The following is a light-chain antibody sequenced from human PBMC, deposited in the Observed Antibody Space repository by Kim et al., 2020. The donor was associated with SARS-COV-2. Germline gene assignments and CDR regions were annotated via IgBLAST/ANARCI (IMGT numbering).Light chain of an antibody. CDR1: SGHSSYD. Sequence: ASVNLTCTLSSGHSSYDIAWHQQRPEKGPRYLMKLNSDGSHSKGDGIPDRFSGSSSGAERYLTISSLQSEDEADYYCQTWGTGIRVFGGGTKLTVL. CDR3: QTWGTGIRV. J-gene: IGLJ3*02. V-gene: IGLV4-69*01. CDR2: LNSDGSH.